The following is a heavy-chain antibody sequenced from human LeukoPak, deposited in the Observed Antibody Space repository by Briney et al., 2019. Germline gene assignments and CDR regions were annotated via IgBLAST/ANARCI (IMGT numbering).Heavy chain of an antibody. CDR1: SYSLSSGYY. CDR3: ARDTALFRAYDI. J-gene: IGHJ3*02. CDR2: VYHSGST. Sequence: SGTLSLPCTVSSYSLSSGYYWGWLRQPPGRGLEWIASVYHSGSTSDNPSLKSRLTISLHKSQNQFSLKLSSVTAADTAVYYCARDTALFRAYDIWGKGTLLTVSS. V-gene: IGHV4-38-2*02.